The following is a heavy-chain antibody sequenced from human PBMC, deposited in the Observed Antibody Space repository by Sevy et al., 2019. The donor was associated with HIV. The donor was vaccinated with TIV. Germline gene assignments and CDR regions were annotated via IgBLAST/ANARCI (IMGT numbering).Heavy chain of an antibody. CDR3: ARVGGIHRFGEFWFDP. V-gene: IGHV4-59*01. D-gene: IGHD3-10*01. Sequence: SETLSLTCTVSGGSISSYYWSWIRQPPGKGLEWIGYIYYSGSTNFNPSLKSRVTISVDTSKNQFSLKLSSVTAADTAVYYCARVGGIHRFGEFWFDPWGQGTLVTVSS. CDR1: GGSISSYY. J-gene: IGHJ5*02. CDR2: IYYSGST.